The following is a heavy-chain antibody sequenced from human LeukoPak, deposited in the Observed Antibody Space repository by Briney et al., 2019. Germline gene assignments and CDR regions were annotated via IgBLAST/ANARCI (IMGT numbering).Heavy chain of an antibody. CDR3: ARKRGSSWSNWFDP. CDR2: MNPNSGNT. D-gene: IGHD6-13*01. Sequence: ASVKVSCKASGYTFTSYDINWVRQATGQGLEWMGWMNPNSGNTGYAQKFQGRVTITRNTSISTAYMELSSLRSEDTAVYYCARKRGSSWSNWFDPWGQGTLVTVSS. V-gene: IGHV1-8*03. CDR1: GYTFTSYD. J-gene: IGHJ5*02.